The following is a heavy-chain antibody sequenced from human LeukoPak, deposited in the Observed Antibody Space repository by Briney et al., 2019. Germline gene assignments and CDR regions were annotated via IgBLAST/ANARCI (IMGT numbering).Heavy chain of an antibody. Sequence: PSGTLSLTCTVSGGSISSYYWSWIRQPPGKGLEWIGYIYYSGSTNYNPSLKSRVTISVDTSKNQFSLKLSSVTAADTAVYYCARGGVYSSGWYYYYYGMDVWGQGTTVTVSS. V-gene: IGHV4-59*01. J-gene: IGHJ6*02. CDR2: IYYSGST. CDR3: ARGGVYSSGWYYYYYGMDV. D-gene: IGHD6-19*01. CDR1: GGSISSYY.